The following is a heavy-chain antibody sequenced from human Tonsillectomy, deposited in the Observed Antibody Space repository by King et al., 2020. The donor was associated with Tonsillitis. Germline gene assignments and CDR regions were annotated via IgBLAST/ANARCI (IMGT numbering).Heavy chain of an antibody. CDR2: ISSSGSSI. Sequence: VQLVESGGGLVQPGGSLRLSCAASGFTFSSYEMNWVRQAPGKGLEWVSYISSSGSSIYYADSMKARFTISSDNAKNSLYLHMNSLRAEETAVYYCARGRERTILCSTGCPKGHPYYFDYWGQGTLVTVSS. CDR3: ARGRERTILCSTGCPKGHPYYFDY. D-gene: IGHD2-2*01. V-gene: IGHV3-48*03. J-gene: IGHJ4*02. CDR1: GFTFSSYE.